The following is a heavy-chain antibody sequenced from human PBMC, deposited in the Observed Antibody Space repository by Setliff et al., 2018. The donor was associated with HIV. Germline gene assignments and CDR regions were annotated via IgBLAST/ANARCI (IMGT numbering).Heavy chain of an antibody. J-gene: IGHJ6*02. CDR3: ARGPQYYDILTGNSPYYNYGMDV. V-gene: IGHV4-34*01. D-gene: IGHD3-9*01. CDR2: INHSGGT. CDR1: GGSFSGYY. Sequence: TLSLPCAVYGGSFSGYYWSWIRQPTGKGLEWVGEINHSGGTNYNSSLKSRLTISVDTSRNQFSLKLSSVTAADTSGYYCARGPQYYDILTGNSPYYNYGMDVLGQGTMVTVSS.